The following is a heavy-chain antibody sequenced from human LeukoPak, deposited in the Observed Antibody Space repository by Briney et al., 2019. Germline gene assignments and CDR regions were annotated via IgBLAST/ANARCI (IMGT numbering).Heavy chain of an antibody. J-gene: IGHJ5*02. CDR1: VDSISSYY. D-gene: IGHD2-15*01. CDR2: TYTSGST. Sequence: PSETLSLTCTVSVDSISSYYWSWIQQPAGEGLEWIGRTYTSGSTNYNPSLKGRVTMSVDTSTNQLSLNLNSVTAADTAVYYCAECSGGSCSSGQGTLVTVSS. V-gene: IGHV4-4*07. CDR3: AECSGGSCS.